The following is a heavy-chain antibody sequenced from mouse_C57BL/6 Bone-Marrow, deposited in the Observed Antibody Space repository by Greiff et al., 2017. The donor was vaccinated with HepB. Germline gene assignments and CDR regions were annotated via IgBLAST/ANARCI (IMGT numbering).Heavy chain of an antibody. V-gene: IGHV1-81*01. CDR1: GYTFTSYG. Sequence: QVHVKQSGAELARPGASVKLSCTASGYTFTSYGISWVKQRTGQGLEWIGEIYPRSGNTYYNEKFKGKATLTADKSYSTAYMELRSLTSEDSAVYFCARNNAMDYWGQGTSVTVSS. CDR3: ARNNAMDY. CDR2: IYPRSGNT. J-gene: IGHJ4*01.